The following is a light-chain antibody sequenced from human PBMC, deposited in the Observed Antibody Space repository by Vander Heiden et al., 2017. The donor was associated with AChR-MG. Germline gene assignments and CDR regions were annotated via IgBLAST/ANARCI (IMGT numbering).Light chain of an antibody. CDR2: KAS. CDR1: QSSSSW. Sequence: DLQITQSPSTLSASVGDRVTITCRASQSSSSWLAWYQQKPGKAPKLLIYKASSLESGVPSRFSDSGSGTEFTLTISSLQPDDFATYYCQQYNSYSRTFGQGTKLEIK. V-gene: IGKV1-5*03. CDR3: QQYNSYSRT. J-gene: IGKJ2*01.